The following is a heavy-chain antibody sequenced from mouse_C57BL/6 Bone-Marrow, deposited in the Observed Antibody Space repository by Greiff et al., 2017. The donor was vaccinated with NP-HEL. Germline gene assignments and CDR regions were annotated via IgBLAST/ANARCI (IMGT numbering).Heavy chain of an antibody. CDR2: IYPRSGNT. CDR3: ARRGYYGSSYRNWFAY. J-gene: IGHJ3*01. Sequence: QVQLQQSGAELARPGASVKLSCKASGYTFTSYGISWVKQRTGQGLEWIGEIYPRSGNTYYNEKFKGKATLTADKSSSTAYMELRSLTSEDSAVYFWARRGYYGSSYRNWFAYWGQGTLVTVSA. V-gene: IGHV1-81*01. D-gene: IGHD1-1*01. CDR1: GYTFTSYG.